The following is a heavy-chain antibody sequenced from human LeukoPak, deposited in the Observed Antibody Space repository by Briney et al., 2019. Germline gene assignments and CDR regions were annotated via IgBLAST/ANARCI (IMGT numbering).Heavy chain of an antibody. CDR3: AREKREWELLKSFDY. CDR2: IKQDGSEK. J-gene: IGHJ4*02. Sequence: GGSLRLSYAASGFTFSSYWMSWVRQAPGKGLEWVANIKQDGSEKYYVDSVKGRFTISRDNAKNSLYLQMNSLRAEDTAVYYCAREKREWELLKSFDYWGQGTLVTVSS. D-gene: IGHD1-26*01. CDR1: GFTFSSYW. V-gene: IGHV3-7*01.